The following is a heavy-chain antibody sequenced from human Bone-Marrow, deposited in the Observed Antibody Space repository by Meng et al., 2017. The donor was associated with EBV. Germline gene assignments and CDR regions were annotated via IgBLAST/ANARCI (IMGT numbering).Heavy chain of an antibody. CDR3: ARTRVVAATGDNWFDP. D-gene: IGHD2-15*01. CDR2: INAGNGNT. J-gene: IGHJ5*02. Sequence: QVQLVQSGAEVKKPGASVKVSCXASGYTFTSYAMHWVRQAPGQRLEWMGWINAGNGNTKYSQKFQGRVTITRDTSASTAYMELSSLRSEDTAVYYCARTRVVAATGDNWFDPWGQGALVTVSS. CDR1: GYTFTSYA. V-gene: IGHV1-3*01.